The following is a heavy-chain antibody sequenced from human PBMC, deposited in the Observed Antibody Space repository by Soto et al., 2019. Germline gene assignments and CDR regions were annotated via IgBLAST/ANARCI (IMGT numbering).Heavy chain of an antibody. CDR3: AREYTYGSNFFDC. V-gene: IGHV4-59*12. CDR2: IYYSGST. Sequence: SETLSRTCTDSGGSISSYYCSWVRQPPGKGLEWIGYIYYSGSTNYNPSLKSRVTISVDTSKNQFSLSLTSVTAADTAVYYCAREYTYGSNFFDCWGQGALVTVS. CDR1: GGSISSYY. D-gene: IGHD2-2*02. J-gene: IGHJ4*02.